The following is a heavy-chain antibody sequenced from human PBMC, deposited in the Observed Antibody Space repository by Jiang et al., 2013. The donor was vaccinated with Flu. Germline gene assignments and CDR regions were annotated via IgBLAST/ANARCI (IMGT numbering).Heavy chain of an antibody. CDR1: GGSISSSSYY. CDR2: IYYSGST. D-gene: IGHD6-13*01. Sequence: GLVKPSETLSLTRTVSGGSISSSSYYWGWIRQPPGKGLEWIGSIYYSGSTYYNPSLKSRVTISVDTSKNQFSLKLSSVTAADTAVYYCARLIAAAGSGNWFDPWGQGTLVTVSS. V-gene: IGHV4-39*01. CDR3: ARLIAAAGSGNWFDP. J-gene: IGHJ5*02.